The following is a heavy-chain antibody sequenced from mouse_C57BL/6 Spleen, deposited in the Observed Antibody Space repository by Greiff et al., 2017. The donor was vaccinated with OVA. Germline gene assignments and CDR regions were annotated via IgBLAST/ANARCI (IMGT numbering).Heavy chain of an antibody. CDR2: IYPGDGDT. CDR3: ARGRITTVVAGFDY. Sequence: QVQLQQSGPELVKPGASVKISCKASGYAFSSSWMNWVKQRPGKGLEWIGRIYPGDGDTNYNGKFKGKATLTADKSSSTAYMQLSSLTSEDSAVYFCARGRITTVVAGFDYRGQGTTLTVSS. V-gene: IGHV1-82*01. D-gene: IGHD1-1*01. CDR1: GYAFSSSW. J-gene: IGHJ2*01.